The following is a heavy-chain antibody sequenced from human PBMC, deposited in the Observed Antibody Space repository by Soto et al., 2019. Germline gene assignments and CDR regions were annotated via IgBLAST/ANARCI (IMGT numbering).Heavy chain of an antibody. V-gene: IGHV4-34*01. Sequence: SETLSLTCAVYGGSFTGYYWTWIRQSPRKGLEWIGEINHSGTTRYNPSLESRVIVSVDTSKKQFSLNLSFVTAADTAVYYCARAFSTTTAYFYYYDHWGQGTQVTVSS. J-gene: IGHJ4*02. CDR1: GGSFTGYY. D-gene: IGHD1-1*01. CDR2: INHSGTT. CDR3: ARAFSTTTAYFYYYDH.